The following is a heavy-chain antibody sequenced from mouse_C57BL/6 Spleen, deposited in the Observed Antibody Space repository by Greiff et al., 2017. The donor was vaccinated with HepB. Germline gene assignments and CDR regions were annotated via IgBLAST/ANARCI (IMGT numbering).Heavy chain of an antibody. Sequence: VQLKESGAELVKPGASVKLSCTASGFNIKDYYMHWVKQRTEQGLEWIGRIDPEDGETKYDPKFQGKATITADTSSNTAYLQLSSLTSEDTAVYYCASPGSTFYAMDYWGQGTSVTVSS. J-gene: IGHJ4*01. CDR2: IDPEDGET. V-gene: IGHV14-2*01. CDR3: ASPGSTFYAMDY. D-gene: IGHD1-1*01. CDR1: GFNIKDYY.